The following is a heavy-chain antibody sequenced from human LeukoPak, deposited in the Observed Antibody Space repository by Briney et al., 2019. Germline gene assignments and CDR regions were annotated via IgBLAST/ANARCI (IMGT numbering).Heavy chain of an antibody. V-gene: IGHV3-30*02. CDR3: ARDPYTYYYDGSGYGN. J-gene: IGHJ4*02. CDR1: GFPFSTYG. Sequence: GGSLSLSCAASGFPFSTYGMHWVRQAPGKGLEWVAFIRYDANNKYYADSVKGRFTISRDNSKNTVYLQMNSLRAEDTAVYYCARDPYTYYYDGSGYGNWGQGTLVTVSS. D-gene: IGHD3-22*01. CDR2: IRYDANNK.